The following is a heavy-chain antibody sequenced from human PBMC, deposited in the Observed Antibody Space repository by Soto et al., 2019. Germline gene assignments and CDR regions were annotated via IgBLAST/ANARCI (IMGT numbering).Heavy chain of an antibody. Sequence: TSDTLSLTCTVSGGSISSGGYYWSWIRQHPGKGLEWIGYIYYSGSTYYNPSLKSRVTISVDTSKNQFSLKLSSVTAADTAVYYCARGLSWLETPVSWSGIYYYYYMDVWGKGTTVTVS. CDR1: GGSISSGGYY. J-gene: IGHJ6*03. D-gene: IGHD5-12*01. CDR2: IYYSGST. V-gene: IGHV4-31*03. CDR3: ARGLSWLETPVSWSGIYYYYYMDV.